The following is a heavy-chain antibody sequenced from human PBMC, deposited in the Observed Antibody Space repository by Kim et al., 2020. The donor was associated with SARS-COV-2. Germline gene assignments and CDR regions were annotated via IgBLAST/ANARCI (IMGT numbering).Heavy chain of an antibody. CDR2: IKRDGSEK. V-gene: IGHV3-7*03. CDR3: VRDVPYYYDKKSDFGLDV. D-gene: IGHD3-22*01. CDR1: GFMFTDYW. Sequence: GGSLTLSCAASGFMFTDYWMSWVRQAPGKGLEWVAIIKRDGSEKHYADSVRGRFTIYRENIEMSVFLQGWSLRVEDTAVYYCVRDVPYYYDKKSDFGLDV. J-gene: IGHJ6*01.